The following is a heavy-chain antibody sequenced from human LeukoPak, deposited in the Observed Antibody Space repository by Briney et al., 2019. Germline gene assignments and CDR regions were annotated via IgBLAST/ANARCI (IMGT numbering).Heavy chain of an antibody. CDR1: GGTFSSYA. Sequence: SVKVSFKASGGTFSSYAISWVRQAPGQGLEWMGGIIPIFGTANYAQKFQGRVTITTDESTSTAYMELSSLRSEDTAVYYCARDTYYDFWSGTHPYYYYYYMDVWGKGTTVTVSS. V-gene: IGHV1-69*05. D-gene: IGHD3-3*01. CDR3: ARDTYYDFWSGTHPYYYYYYMDV. J-gene: IGHJ6*03. CDR2: IIPIFGTA.